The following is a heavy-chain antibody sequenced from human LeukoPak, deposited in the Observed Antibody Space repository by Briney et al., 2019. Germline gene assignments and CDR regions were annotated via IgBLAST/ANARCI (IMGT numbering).Heavy chain of an antibody. J-gene: IGHJ6*04. Sequence: SQTLSLTCAISGDSVSSNSAAWNWLRQSPSRGLEWLGRTYYRSKWYNDYAVSVKSRITINPDTSKNQFSLQLNSVTPEDTAVYYCARVHRNYDILTGEYYCYGMDVWGKGTTVTVSS. CDR1: GDSVSSNSAA. CDR2: TYYRSKWYN. V-gene: IGHV6-1*01. D-gene: IGHD3-9*01. CDR3: ARVHRNYDILTGEYYCYGMDV.